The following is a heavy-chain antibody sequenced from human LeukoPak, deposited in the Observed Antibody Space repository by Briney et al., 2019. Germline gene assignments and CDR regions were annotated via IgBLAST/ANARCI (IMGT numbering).Heavy chain of an antibody. CDR1: GFTFSNYS. CDR3: AKDTVTTSDY. CDR2: ISSRSTTI. J-gene: IGHJ4*02. V-gene: IGHV3-48*01. Sequence: PGGSLRLSCAASGFTFSNYSINWVRQAPGKGLEWVSYISSRSTTIYYADSVKGRFTISRDNAKNSLYLQMNSLRAEDTAVYYCAKDTVTTSDYWGQGTLVTVSS. D-gene: IGHD4-17*01.